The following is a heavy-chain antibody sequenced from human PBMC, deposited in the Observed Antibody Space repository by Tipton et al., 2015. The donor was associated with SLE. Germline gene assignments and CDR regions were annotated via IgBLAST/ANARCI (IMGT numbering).Heavy chain of an antibody. CDR1: GFTFSSYW. CDR2: INTDGSGT. D-gene: IGHD1-1*01. V-gene: IGHV3-74*01. CDR3: AREQNWDGRI. J-gene: IGHJ3*02. Sequence: GSLRLSCTASGFTFSSYWMHWVRQAPGKGLVWVSRINTDGSGTSYADSVRGRFTISRDNAKSTLYLQMNSLRVDDTAVYYCAREQNWDGRIWGQGTMVTVSA.